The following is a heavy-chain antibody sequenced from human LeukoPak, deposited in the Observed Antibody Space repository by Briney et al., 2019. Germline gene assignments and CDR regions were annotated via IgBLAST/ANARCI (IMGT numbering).Heavy chain of an antibody. CDR3: AKQPRSSSYY. J-gene: IGHJ4*02. D-gene: IGHD3-22*01. CDR2: ISSFVGST. Sequence: PGASLRLSCVASGFTFSNFAMSWVRQVPGKGLEWVSTISSFVGSTYYADSVEGRFTISRDNSKNTVYLQMNSLRDEDTAIYYCAKQPRSSSYYWGQGTLVTVSS. CDR1: GFTFSNFA. V-gene: IGHV3-23*01.